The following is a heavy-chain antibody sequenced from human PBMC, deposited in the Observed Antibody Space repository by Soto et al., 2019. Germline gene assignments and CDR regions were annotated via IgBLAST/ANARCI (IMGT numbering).Heavy chain of an antibody. D-gene: IGHD3-22*01. Sequence: SETLSLTCAVYGGSFSGYYWSWIRQPPGKGLEWIGEINHSGSTNYNPSLKSRVTISVDTSKNQFSLKLSSVTAADTAVYYCARGSYYYDSSFLKPRKWFDPWGQGTLVTVSS. CDR2: INHSGST. CDR3: ARGSYYYDSSFLKPRKWFDP. CDR1: GGSFSGYY. J-gene: IGHJ5*02. V-gene: IGHV4-34*01.